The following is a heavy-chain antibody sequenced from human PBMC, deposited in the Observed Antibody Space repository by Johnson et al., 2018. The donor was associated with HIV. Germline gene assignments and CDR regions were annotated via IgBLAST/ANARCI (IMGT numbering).Heavy chain of an antibody. CDR1: GFTFSSYD. CDR3: ARDGWEQRGETVGDGFDI. Sequence: EVQLVESGGGVVQPGGSLRLSCAASGFTFSSYDMHWVRQATGKGLEWVSAIGTAGDTYYPGSVKGRFTISRDNTKNSVYLQMNSLRVEDTAFYYCARDGWEQRGETVGDGFDIWGQGTMVTVSS. D-gene: IGHD1-26*01. CDR2: IGTAGDT. J-gene: IGHJ3*02. V-gene: IGHV3-13*01.